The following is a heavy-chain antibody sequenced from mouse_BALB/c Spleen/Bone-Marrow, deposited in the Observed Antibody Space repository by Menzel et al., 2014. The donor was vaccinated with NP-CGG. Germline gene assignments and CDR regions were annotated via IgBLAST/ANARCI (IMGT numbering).Heavy chain of an antibody. CDR2: INSDGGST. V-gene: IGHV5-2*03. CDR1: EYEFPSHD. Sequence: EVKLVESGGGLVKPGGSLKLSCESNEYEFPSHDMSWVRKTPEKRLELVAAINSDGGSTYYPDTMERRFIISRDNTKKTLYLQMSSLRSEDTALYYRARHANWDWFAYWGQGTLVTVSA. J-gene: IGHJ3*01. CDR3: ARHANWDWFAY. D-gene: IGHD4-1*01.